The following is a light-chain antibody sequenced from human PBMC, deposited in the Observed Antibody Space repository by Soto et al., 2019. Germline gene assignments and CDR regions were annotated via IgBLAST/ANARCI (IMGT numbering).Light chain of an antibody. J-gene: IGKJ2*01. CDR3: QQYGSSPPYT. CDR2: GAS. CDR1: QSVSSSY. V-gene: IGKV3-20*01. Sequence: EIVLTQSPGTLSFSPGERATLSCRASQSVSSSYLAWYQQKPGQAPRLLIYGASSRATGIPDRFSGSGSGTDFTLTINRLEPEDFAVYYCQQYGSSPPYTFGQGTKLEIK.